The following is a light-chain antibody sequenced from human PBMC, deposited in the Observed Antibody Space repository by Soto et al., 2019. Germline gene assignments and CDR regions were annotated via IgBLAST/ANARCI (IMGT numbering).Light chain of an antibody. V-gene: IGLV2-14*01. CDR2: EVS. Sequence: LTQPASVSGSPGQSITISCTGTSSDVGGYNYVSWYQQHPGKAPKLMIYEVSNRPSGVSNRFSGSKSGNTASLTISGLQAEDEADYYCSSYTSSSTRVFGGGTKVTVL. CDR1: SSDVGGYNY. J-gene: IGLJ2*01. CDR3: SSYTSSSTRV.